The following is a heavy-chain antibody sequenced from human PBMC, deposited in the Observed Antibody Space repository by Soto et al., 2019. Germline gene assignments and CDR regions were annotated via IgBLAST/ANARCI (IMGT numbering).Heavy chain of an antibody. CDR1: GGTSSSYR. J-gene: IGHJ4*02. Sequence: SVKVSCKASGGTSSSYRINWVRQAPGQGLEWVGGIVPIRRTADIAQKFQGRVTITADESARTAYMELRSLKSQDTAVYYCARDSGAKLSSSWGQGTPVTVSS. CDR3: ARDSGAKLSSS. V-gene: IGHV1-69*13. D-gene: IGHD2-2*01. CDR2: IVPIRRTA.